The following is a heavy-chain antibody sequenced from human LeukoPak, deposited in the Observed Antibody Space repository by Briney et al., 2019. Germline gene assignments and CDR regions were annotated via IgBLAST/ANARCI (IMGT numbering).Heavy chain of an antibody. CDR2: IKSNADGGTT. J-gene: IGHJ5*02. D-gene: IGHD3-16*02. V-gene: IGHV3-15*01. Sequence: GGSLRLSCAASGFTFSNAWMSWVRQAPGQGLEWVGRIKSNADGGTTDYSAPVKGRFKISRHDSKNTLYLQMNSLKTEDTAVYYCTTGLGRRSWFDPWGERTLVTVS. CDR1: GFTFSNAW. CDR3: TTGLGRRSWFDP.